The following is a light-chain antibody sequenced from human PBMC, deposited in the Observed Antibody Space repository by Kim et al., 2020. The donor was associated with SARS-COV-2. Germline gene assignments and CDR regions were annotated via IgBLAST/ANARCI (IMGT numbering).Light chain of an antibody. V-gene: IGLV1-40*01. CDR1: SSEIGAGYD. J-gene: IGLJ2*01. Sequence: GTRATISCTGTSSEIGAGYDVRWYQRFPVTAPKLPFSGNIIRPSGVPDRFSGSKSGTPASLAVTGLRAEDEADYYCQSYDSLSGVVFGGGTQLTVL. CDR3: QSYDSLSGVV. CDR2: GNI.